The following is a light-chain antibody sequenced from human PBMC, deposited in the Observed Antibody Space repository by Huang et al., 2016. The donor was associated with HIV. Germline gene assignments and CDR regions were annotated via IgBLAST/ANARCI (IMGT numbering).Light chain of an antibody. J-gene: IGKJ2*01. Sequence: EIVLTQSPGTLSLSPGERATLSCRASQSFSSSFLAWFQQKPGQAPRLLIYGASNRATDIPDRFSGSVSGTDFTLTISRLEPEDFAVYYCQQYGTSPYTFGQGTKLEIK. CDR2: GAS. CDR1: QSFSSSF. CDR3: QQYGTSPYT. V-gene: IGKV3-20*01.